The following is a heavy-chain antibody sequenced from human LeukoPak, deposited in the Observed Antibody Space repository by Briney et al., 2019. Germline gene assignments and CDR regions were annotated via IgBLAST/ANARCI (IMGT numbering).Heavy chain of an antibody. CDR1: GFTFSNYS. J-gene: IGHJ4*02. D-gene: IGHD2-15*01. Sequence: PGGSLRLSCAASGFTFSNYSMNWVRQAPGKGLEWVSYISSSSGIINYADSVKGRFTISRDNAKNSLYLQMNSLRVEDTAVYYCAGRSGPDDYWGQGTLVTVSS. CDR3: AGRSGPDDY. V-gene: IGHV3-48*01. CDR2: ISSSSGII.